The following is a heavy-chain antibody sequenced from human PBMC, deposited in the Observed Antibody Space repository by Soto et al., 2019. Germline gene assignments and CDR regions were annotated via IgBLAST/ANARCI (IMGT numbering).Heavy chain of an antibody. J-gene: IGHJ6*02. D-gene: IGHD6-6*01. CDR1: GFTFDDYA. V-gene: IGHV3-43D*04. CDR2: ISWDGGST. CDR3: AKDMGYSSSSPPPYYYYYGMDV. Sequence: XESLRLSFAASGFTFDDYAMHWVRQAPGKGLEWVSLISWDGGSTYYADSVKGRFTISRDNSKNSLYLQMNSLRAEDTALYYCAKDMGYSSSSPPPYYYYYGMDVWGQGTTVTVSS.